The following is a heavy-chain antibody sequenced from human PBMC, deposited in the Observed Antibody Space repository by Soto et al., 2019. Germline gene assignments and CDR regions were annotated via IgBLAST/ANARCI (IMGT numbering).Heavy chain of an antibody. Sequence: ASVKVSCKASGYTFTSYGISRVRQAPGQGLEWMGWISAYNGNTNYAQKLQGRVTMTTDTSTSTAYMELRSLRSDDTAVYYCARDRPVLRFLEWSPKDYWGQGTLVTVSS. CDR2: ISAYNGNT. CDR3: ARDRPVLRFLEWSPKDY. D-gene: IGHD3-3*01. J-gene: IGHJ4*02. CDR1: GYTFTSYG. V-gene: IGHV1-18*01.